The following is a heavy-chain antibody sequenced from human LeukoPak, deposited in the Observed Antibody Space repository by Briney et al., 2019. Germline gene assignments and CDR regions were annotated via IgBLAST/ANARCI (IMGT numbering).Heavy chain of an antibody. J-gene: IGHJ4*02. CDR3: ARMRSGYSYGYRFDY. D-gene: IGHD5-18*01. CDR1: GGSISSSSYY. CDR2: IYYTGST. V-gene: IGHV4-39*07. Sequence: SETLSLTCTVSGGSISSSSYYWGWIRQPPGKGLEWIGSIYYTGSTYYNPSLKTLVTISVDTSKSQFSLKLSSVTAADTAVYYCARMRSGYSYGYRFDYWGQGTLVTVSS.